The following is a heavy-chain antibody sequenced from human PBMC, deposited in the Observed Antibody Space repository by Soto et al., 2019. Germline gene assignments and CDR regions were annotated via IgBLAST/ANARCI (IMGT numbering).Heavy chain of an antibody. CDR2: IYYTGST. J-gene: IGHJ4*02. D-gene: IGHD3-22*01. Sequence: QVQLQESGPGLVKPSETLSLTCTVSDLSIGTYYWSWIRQPPGQGLELIGYIYYTGSTAYNPSLKSRATISVDTSEKQFSLKLSSVTAADTAVYYCARAVSSGYYVRLYSFDYWGQGTLVTVSS. CDR1: DLSIGTYY. V-gene: IGHV4-59*01. CDR3: ARAVSSGYYVRLYSFDY.